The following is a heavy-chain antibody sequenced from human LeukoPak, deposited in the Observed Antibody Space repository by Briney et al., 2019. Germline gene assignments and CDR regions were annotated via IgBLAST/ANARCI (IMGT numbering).Heavy chain of an antibody. J-gene: IGHJ4*02. V-gene: IGHV3-21*01. CDR1: GFTFSSYS. CDR2: ISSSSSYI. D-gene: IGHD1-26*01. Sequence: GGSLRLSRAASGFTFSSYSMNWVRQAPGKGLEWVSSISSSSSYIYYADSVKGRFTISRDNAKNSLYLQMNSLRAEDTAVYYCARGQVGATGFDYWGQGTLVTVSS. CDR3: ARGQVGATGFDY.